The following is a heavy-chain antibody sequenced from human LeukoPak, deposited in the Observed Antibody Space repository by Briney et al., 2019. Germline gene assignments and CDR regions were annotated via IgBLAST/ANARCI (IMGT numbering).Heavy chain of an antibody. Sequence: PGGSPRLSCAASGFSFSSFWMSWVRQAPGKGLEWVANINQDGSEKNYVDSVKGRFTISRDGAENLLYLQMNSLRAEDAAVYYCATNYYGSGRDVWGQGTTVTVS. CDR1: GFSFSSFW. V-gene: IGHV3-7*01. D-gene: IGHD3-10*01. CDR3: ATNYYGSGRDV. CDR2: INQDGSEK. J-gene: IGHJ6*02.